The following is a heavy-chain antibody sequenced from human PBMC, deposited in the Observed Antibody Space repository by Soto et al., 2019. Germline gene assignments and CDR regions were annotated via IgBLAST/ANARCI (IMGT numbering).Heavy chain of an antibody. V-gene: IGHV1-69*13. D-gene: IGHD3-9*01. CDR1: GGTFSSYA. CDR3: ARDYDILTNIPLY. J-gene: IGHJ4*02. CDR2: IIPNFGTA. Sequence: SVKVSCKASGGTFSSYAISWVRQAPGQGLEWMGGIIPNFGTANYAQKFQGRVTITADESTSTAYMELSSLRSEDTAVYYCARDYDILTNIPLYWGQGTLVTVSS.